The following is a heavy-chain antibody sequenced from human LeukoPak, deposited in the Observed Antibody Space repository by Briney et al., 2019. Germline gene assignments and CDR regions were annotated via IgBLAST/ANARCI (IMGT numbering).Heavy chain of an antibody. Sequence: SETLSLTCAVYGGSFSGYYWSWIRQPPGKGLEWIGEINHSGSTNYNPSLKSRVTISVDTSKNQFSLKLSSVTAADTAVYYCARRTGTYYYDSSGYSPWRYYFDYWGQGTLVTVSS. V-gene: IGHV4-34*01. D-gene: IGHD3-22*01. J-gene: IGHJ4*02. CDR1: GGSFSGYY. CDR2: INHSGST. CDR3: ARRTGTYYYDSSGYSPWRYYFDY.